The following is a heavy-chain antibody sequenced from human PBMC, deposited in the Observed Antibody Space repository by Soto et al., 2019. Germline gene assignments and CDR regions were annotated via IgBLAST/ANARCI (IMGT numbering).Heavy chain of an antibody. CDR3: TTNPY. CDR2: IKSKAEGGTT. CDR1: GFSFSNAW. V-gene: IGHV3-15*01. Sequence: EVQLVESGGGLVKPGGSLRLSCAASGFSFSNAWMSWVRQAPGKGLEWVGRIKSKAEGGTTDYAAPVKGRFTISRDDSKNTVYLQMNSLKTEDAAVYYCTTNPYWGQGTLVTVSS. J-gene: IGHJ4*02.